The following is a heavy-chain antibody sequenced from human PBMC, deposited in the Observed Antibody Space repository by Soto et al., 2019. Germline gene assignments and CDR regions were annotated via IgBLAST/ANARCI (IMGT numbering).Heavy chain of an antibody. V-gene: IGHV4-31*03. CDR2: IYYSGST. Sequence: QVQLQESGPGLVKPSQTLSLTCTVSGGSISSGGYYWSWIRQHPGKGLEWIGYIYYSGSTYYNPSLKSRXXIXVXXSKNQFSLKLSSVTAADTAVYYCARDPYGRFGELLWGQGTLVTVSS. CDR1: GGSISSGGYY. J-gene: IGHJ4*02. D-gene: IGHD3-10*01. CDR3: ARDPYGRFGELL.